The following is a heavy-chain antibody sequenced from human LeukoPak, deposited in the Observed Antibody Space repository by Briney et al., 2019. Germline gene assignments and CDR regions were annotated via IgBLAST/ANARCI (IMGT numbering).Heavy chain of an antibody. CDR2: INHSGGT. CDR1: GGSFSGYY. V-gene: IGHV4-34*01. Sequence: SETLSLTCAVYGGSFSGYYWSWIRQPPGKGLEWIGEINHSGGTKYNPSLKSRVTISVDTSKNQFSLKLSSVTAADTAVYYCATYYYGSGSYYNLYYYYMDVWGKGTTVTISS. D-gene: IGHD3-10*01. J-gene: IGHJ6*03. CDR3: ATYYYGSGSYYNLYYYYMDV.